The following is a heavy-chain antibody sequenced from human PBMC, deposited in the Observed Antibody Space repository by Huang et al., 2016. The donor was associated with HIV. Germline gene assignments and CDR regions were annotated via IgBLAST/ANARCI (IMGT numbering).Heavy chain of an antibody. CDR1: GYTFSNYD. Sequence: QVQLVQSGAEVKKPGASVTVSCKASGYTFSNYDINWGRQAPGQWLEWMGWMNPNSGNTGDARKFQGRVTMTRSTSISTAYMELSRLRFEDTAVYYCATLPPVNYGRSGGRVRDYWGQGSLVTVSS. J-gene: IGHJ4*02. V-gene: IGHV1-8*01. CDR2: MNPNSGNT. D-gene: IGHD2-15*01. CDR3: ATLPPVNYGRSGGRVRDY.